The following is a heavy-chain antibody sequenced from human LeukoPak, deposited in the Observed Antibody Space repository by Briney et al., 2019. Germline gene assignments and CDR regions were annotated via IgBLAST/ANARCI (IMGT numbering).Heavy chain of an antibody. CDR2: ISGSGGST. D-gene: IGHD2-2*01. V-gene: IGHV3-23*01. Sequence: GGSLRLSCAASGLTFSSYAMSWVRQAPGKGLEWVSVISGSGGSTYYADSVKGRFTISRDNSKNTLYLQMNSLRAEDTAVYYCAKDLSRLYYYYGMDVWGQGTTVTVSS. CDR3: AKDLSRLYYYYGMDV. CDR1: GLTFSSYA. J-gene: IGHJ6*02.